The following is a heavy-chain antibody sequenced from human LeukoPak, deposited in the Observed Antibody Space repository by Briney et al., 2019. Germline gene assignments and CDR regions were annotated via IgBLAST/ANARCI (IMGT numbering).Heavy chain of an antibody. Sequence: TGGSLRLSCAASGFIFSDYYMSWIRQAPGKGLEWVSYISSSGTTIYYADSVKGRFTISRDNAKNSLYLQMNSLRAEDTAVYYCAKRCSTRCYPVEDYWGQGTLVTVSS. CDR2: ISSSGTTI. D-gene: IGHD2-2*01. J-gene: IGHJ4*02. CDR1: GFIFSDYY. CDR3: AKRCSTRCYPVEDY. V-gene: IGHV3-11*01.